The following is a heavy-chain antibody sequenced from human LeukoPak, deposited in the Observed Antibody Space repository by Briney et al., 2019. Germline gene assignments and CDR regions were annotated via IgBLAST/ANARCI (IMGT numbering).Heavy chain of an antibody. Sequence: LTCAVYGGSFSGYYWSWVRQAPGKGLEWVSAISGSGGSTYYADSVKGRFTISRDNSKNTLYLQMNSLRAEDTAVYYCAKDKLVPAAIPIGRMDVWGKGTTVTVSS. D-gene: IGHD2-2*01. CDR2: ISGSGGST. CDR1: GGSFSGYY. J-gene: IGHJ6*04. CDR3: AKDKLVPAAIPIGRMDV. V-gene: IGHV3-23*01.